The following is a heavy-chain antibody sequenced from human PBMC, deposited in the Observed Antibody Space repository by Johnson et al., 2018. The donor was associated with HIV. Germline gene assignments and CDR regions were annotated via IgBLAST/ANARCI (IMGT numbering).Heavy chain of an antibody. D-gene: IGHD3-16*01. J-gene: IGHJ3*01. CDR1: GLTVSSNY. CDR2: IYSGGST. Sequence: VQLVESGGGLIQPGGSLRLSCTASGLTVSSNYMSWVRQAPGKGLEWVSVIYSGGSTYYADSVKGRFTISRDNAKNTLYLQMNSLRAEDTAVYYGARGWGEGAFDVWGQGTMVTVSS. CDR3: ARGWGEGAFDV. V-gene: IGHV3-53*01.